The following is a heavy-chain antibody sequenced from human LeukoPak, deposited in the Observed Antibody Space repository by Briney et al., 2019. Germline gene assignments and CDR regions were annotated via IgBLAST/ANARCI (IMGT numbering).Heavy chain of an antibody. V-gene: IGHV3-66*01. CDR3: ARDPGYGLGVDYGDY. D-gene: IGHD3-10*01. J-gene: IGHJ4*02. CDR1: GFTFRSYH. CDR2: IHRCGYT. Sequence: GGSLTLSFASSGFTFRSYHMRGVRQAGAKGVDWLSVIHRCGYTYYVDSVRDGFIISRDSSKNTVFLQMDSLRAEDTAVYYCARDPGYGLGVDYGDYWGQGTLVTVS.